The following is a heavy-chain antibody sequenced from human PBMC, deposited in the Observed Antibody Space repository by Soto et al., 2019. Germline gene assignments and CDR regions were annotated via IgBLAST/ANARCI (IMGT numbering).Heavy chain of an antibody. D-gene: IGHD6-6*01. V-gene: IGHV1-46*01. CDR3: ARDRGVYSSSSWPYQLYYYGMDV. Sequence: VKVSCKASGYTFTSYYMHWVRQAPGQGLEWMGIINPSGGSTSCAQKFQGRVTMTRDTSTSTVYMELSSLRSEDTAVYYCARDRGVYSSSSWPYQLYYYGMDVWGQGTTVTVSS. CDR1: GYTFTSYY. J-gene: IGHJ6*02. CDR2: INPSGGST.